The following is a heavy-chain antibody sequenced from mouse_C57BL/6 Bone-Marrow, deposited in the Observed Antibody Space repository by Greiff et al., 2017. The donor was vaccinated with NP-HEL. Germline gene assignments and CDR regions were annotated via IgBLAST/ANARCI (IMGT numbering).Heavy chain of an antibody. Sequence: EVQLQQSVAELVRPGASVKLSCTASGFNFKNYYMHWVKQRPEQGLEWIGRIDPANGNTKYAPKFQGKATITADTSSNTAYLQLSSLTSEDTAIYYCARWSIYYDYDVYAMDYWGQGTSVTVSS. D-gene: IGHD2-4*01. CDR1: GFNFKNYY. CDR3: ARWSIYYDYDVYAMDY. J-gene: IGHJ4*01. CDR2: IDPANGNT. V-gene: IGHV14-3*01.